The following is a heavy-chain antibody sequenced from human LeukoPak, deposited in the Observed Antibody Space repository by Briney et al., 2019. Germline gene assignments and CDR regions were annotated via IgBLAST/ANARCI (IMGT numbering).Heavy chain of an antibody. CDR2: INAGNGNT. CDR3: ARTGYSGYSSGWYELNFDY. Sequence: ASVKVSCKASGYTFTSYAMHWVRQAPGQRLEWMGWINAGNGNTKYSQKFQGRVTITRGTSASTAYMELSSLRSEDTAVYYCARTGYSGYSSGWYELNFDYWGQGTLVTVSS. D-gene: IGHD6-19*01. CDR1: GYTFTSYA. V-gene: IGHV1-3*01. J-gene: IGHJ4*02.